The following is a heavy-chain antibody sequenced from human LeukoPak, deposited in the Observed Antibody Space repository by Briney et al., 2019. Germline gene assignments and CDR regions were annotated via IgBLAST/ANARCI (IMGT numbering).Heavy chain of an antibody. Sequence: GGSLRLSCAASGFTFSSYGMHWVRQAPGKGLEWVAVISYDGSNKYYADSVKGRFTISRDNSKNTLYLQMNSLRAEDTAVYYCAKSNSSSWYPYYYYGMDVWGQGTTVTVSS. CDR3: AKSNSSSWYPYYYYGMDV. CDR2: ISYDGSNK. D-gene: IGHD6-13*01. CDR1: GFTFSSYG. V-gene: IGHV3-30*18. J-gene: IGHJ6*02.